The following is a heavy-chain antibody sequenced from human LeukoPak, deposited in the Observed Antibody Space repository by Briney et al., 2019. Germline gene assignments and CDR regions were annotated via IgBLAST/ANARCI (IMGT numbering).Heavy chain of an antibody. CDR1: GFTFSSYS. Sequence: GGSLRLSCAASGFTFSSYSMNWVRQAPGKGLEWVSSISSSSSYIYYADSVKGRFTISRDNAKNLLYPQMNSLRAEDTAVYYCAREEGYCSSTSCYTALYYYYGMDVWGQGTTVTVSS. CDR3: AREEGYCSSTSCYTALYYYYGMDV. J-gene: IGHJ6*02. CDR2: ISSSSSYI. D-gene: IGHD2-2*02. V-gene: IGHV3-21*01.